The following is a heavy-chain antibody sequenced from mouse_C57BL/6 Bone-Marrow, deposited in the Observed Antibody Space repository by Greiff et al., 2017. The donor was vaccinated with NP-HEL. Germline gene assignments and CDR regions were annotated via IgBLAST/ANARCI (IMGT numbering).Heavy chain of an antibody. D-gene: IGHD3-2*02. CDR3: AIYSSGSPYAMDY. CDR2: IDPSDSYT. Sequence: VQLQQSGAELVRPGTSVKLSCKASGYTFTSYWMHWVKQRPGQGLEWIGVIDPSDSYTNYNQKFKGKATLTVDTSSSTAYMQLSSLTSEDSAVYYCAIYSSGSPYAMDYWGQGTSVTVSS. V-gene: IGHV1-59*01. J-gene: IGHJ4*01. CDR1: GYTFTSYW.